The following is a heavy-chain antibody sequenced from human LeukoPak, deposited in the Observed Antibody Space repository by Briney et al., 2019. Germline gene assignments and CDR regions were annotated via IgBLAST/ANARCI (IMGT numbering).Heavy chain of an antibody. CDR3: AGGAYYDSWSGYYTLRDYYYGMDV. J-gene: IGHJ6*02. V-gene: IGHV4-59*08. Sequence: SETLSLTCTVSGGSISSYYWSWIRQPPGKGLEWIGYIYYSGSTNYNPSLKSRVTISVDTSKNQFSLKLSSVTAADTAVYYCAGGAYYDSWSGYYTLRDYYYGMDVWGQGTTVTVSS. CDR1: GGSISSYY. D-gene: IGHD3-3*01. CDR2: IYYSGST.